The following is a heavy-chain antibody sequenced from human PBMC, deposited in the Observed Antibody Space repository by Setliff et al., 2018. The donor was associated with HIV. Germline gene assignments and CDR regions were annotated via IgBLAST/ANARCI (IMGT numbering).Heavy chain of an antibody. CDR3: ARRYSFVHAAHFDY. CDR2: IYTSGST. J-gene: IGHJ4*02. D-gene: IGHD5-18*01. V-gene: IGHV4-61*09. Sequence: SETLSLTCTVSGYSISSDYYWGWIRQPAGKGLEWIGHIYTSGSTNYNPSLKSRVTISIDTSKNQFSLKLSSVTAADTAVYYCARRYSFVHAAHFDYWGQGTLVTVSS. CDR1: GYSISSDYY.